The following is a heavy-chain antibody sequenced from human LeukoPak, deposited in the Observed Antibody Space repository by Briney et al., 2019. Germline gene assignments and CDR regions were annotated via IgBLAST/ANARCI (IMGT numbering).Heavy chain of an antibody. V-gene: IGHV3-21*01. CDR2: ITGRSSYI. CDR1: GFSFYRYS. CDR3: ARDPSLESDYGVYSAD. Sequence: PGGSLRLSCATAGFSFYRYSLIWVRQAPGKGLEWVASITGRSSYIYYADSVKGRFTVSRDNAKKSLYLRMSSLRVEDTAVYYCARDPSLESDYGVYSADWRQGTLVTVAS. J-gene: IGHJ4*02. D-gene: IGHD4-17*01.